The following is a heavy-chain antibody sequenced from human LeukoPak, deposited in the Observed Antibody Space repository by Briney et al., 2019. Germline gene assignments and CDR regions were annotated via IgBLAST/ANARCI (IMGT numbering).Heavy chain of an antibody. V-gene: IGHV4-59*01. CDR3: ARDRSSNYYYYGMDV. CDR2: IYYSGST. Sequence: NPSETLSLTCTVSGGSISSYYWSWIRQPPGKGLEGIGYIYYSGSTNYNPSLKSRVTISVDTSKNQFSLKLSSVTAADTAVYYCARDRSSNYYYYGMDVWGQGTTVTVSS. J-gene: IGHJ6*02. CDR1: GGSISSYY. D-gene: IGHD6-19*01.